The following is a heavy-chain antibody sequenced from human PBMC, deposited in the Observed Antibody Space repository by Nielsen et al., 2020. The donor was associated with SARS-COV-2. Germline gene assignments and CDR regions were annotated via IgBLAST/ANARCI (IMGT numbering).Heavy chain of an antibody. V-gene: IGHV5-51*01. J-gene: IGHJ4*02. CDR3: ARGGQWLEH. CDR2: IYPDDSDT. Sequence: GESLKISCKGSGYSFSTYWIAWVRQMPGKGLEWMGIIYPDDSDTKYNPSFRGQVTISADKSVNTAYVLWSSLRASDTAMYYCARGGQWLEHWGQGTLVTVSS. D-gene: IGHD1-1*01. CDR1: GYSFSTYW.